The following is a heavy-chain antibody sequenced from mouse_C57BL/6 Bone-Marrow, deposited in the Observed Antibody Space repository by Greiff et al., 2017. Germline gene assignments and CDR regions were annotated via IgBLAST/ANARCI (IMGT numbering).Heavy chain of an antibody. CDR2: IHPNSGST. D-gene: IGHD2-5*01. CDR3: ARPYYSNYVNAMDY. V-gene: IGHV1-64*01. J-gene: IGHJ4*01. CDR1: GYTFTSYW. Sequence: VQLQQSGAELVKPGASVKLSCKASGYTFTSYWMHWVKQRPGQGLEWIGMIHPNSGSTNYNEKFKSKATLTVDKSSSTAYMQLSSLTSEDSAVYYCARPYYSNYVNAMDYWGQGTSVTGSS.